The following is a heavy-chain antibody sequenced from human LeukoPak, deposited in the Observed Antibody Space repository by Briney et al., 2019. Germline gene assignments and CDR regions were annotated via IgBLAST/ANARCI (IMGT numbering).Heavy chain of an antibody. CDR3: ATMRRTPSPPG. Sequence: GGSLRLSCAASGVTFSNYAITWVRQAPGEGLEWVSTVIGSSGATYYAEYVKGRFTISTDNAKNTLYLQMNSLRAEDTAVYYCATMRRTPSPPGWGQGTLVTVSP. D-gene: IGHD1-14*01. CDR1: GVTFSNYA. CDR2: VIGSSGAT. J-gene: IGHJ4*02. V-gene: IGHV3-23*01.